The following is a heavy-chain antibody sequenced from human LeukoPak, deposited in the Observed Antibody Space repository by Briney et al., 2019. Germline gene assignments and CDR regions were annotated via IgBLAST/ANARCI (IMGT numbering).Heavy chain of an antibody. CDR1: VYTFTTYV. D-gene: IGHD2-15*01. CDR2: ISADSGHT. CDR3: ARDLDCSGGSYCRALDY. Sequence: GWVTVSCKSSVYTFTTYVISALRQAPGQGLDWMGWISADSGHTNYAQKVHGRVTITPDTSTSKAYMELRSLRSDDTAVYYCARDLDCSGGSYCRALDYWGQGTLVAVSS. J-gene: IGHJ4*02. V-gene: IGHV1-18*01.